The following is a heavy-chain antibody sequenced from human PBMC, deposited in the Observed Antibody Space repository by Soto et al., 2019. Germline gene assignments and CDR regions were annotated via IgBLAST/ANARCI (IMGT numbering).Heavy chain of an antibody. D-gene: IGHD6-19*01. CDR2: INHSGST. J-gene: IGHJ4*02. V-gene: IGHV4-34*01. CDR3: ARGSVAGTGTLDY. Sequence: SEILSLTCAVYGGSFSGYYWSWIRQPPGKGLEWIGEINHSGSTNYNPSLKSRVTISVDTSKNQFSLKLSSVTAADTAVYYCARGSVAGTGTLDYWGQGTLVTVSS. CDR1: GGSFSGYY.